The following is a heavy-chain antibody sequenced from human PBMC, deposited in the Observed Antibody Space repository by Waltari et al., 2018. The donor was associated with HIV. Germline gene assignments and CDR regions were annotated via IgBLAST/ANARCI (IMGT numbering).Heavy chain of an antibody. CDR1: GTSFSGYY. Sequence: QVQLQQWGTGLLKPSGTLSLRCAIYGTSFSGYYWSWIRQSPALGLEWIGEVSHSGDTNYNPSFAGRVSISADISKNQVSLNLTSLTAADTGVYFCARGSQHHDHWGQGTPVTVSS. CDR3: ARGSQHHDH. V-gene: IGHV4-34*01. CDR2: VSHSGDT. J-gene: IGHJ5*02.